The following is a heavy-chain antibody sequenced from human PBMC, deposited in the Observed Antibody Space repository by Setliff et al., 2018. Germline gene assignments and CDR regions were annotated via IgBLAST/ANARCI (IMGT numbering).Heavy chain of an antibody. CDR3: VRDSPIRLGVLHS. V-gene: IGHV3-48*03. D-gene: IGHD2-8*02. Sequence: PVGSLRLSCAGSRSTFSGDDMNWVRQAPGKGLEWISYINTGDDIIYYAPSVKGRFTISRDNAKNSLFLQMNSLRADDTAVYYCVRDSPIRLGVLHSWGQGTLVTVSS. CDR1: RSTFSGDD. CDR2: INTGDDII. J-gene: IGHJ4*02.